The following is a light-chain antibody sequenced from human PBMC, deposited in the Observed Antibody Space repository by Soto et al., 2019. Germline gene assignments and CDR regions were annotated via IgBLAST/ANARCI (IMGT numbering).Light chain of an antibody. CDR2: AAS. CDR1: QSISNY. Sequence: DIQMTQSPSSLSASVGDRVTITCRASQSISNYLNWYQQKPGKAPKLLINAASSLQNGVPSGFSGSGSGTDFTLTISSLQPEDIATYYCQQSYRTPHIFGQGTKLEIK. CDR3: QQSYRTPHI. V-gene: IGKV1-39*01. J-gene: IGKJ2*01.